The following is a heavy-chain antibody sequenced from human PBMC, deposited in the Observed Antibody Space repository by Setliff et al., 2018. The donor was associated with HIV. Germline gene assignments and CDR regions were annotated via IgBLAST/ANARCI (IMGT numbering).Heavy chain of an antibody. CDR3: VRRATAAEVFDY. D-gene: IGHD6-13*01. Sequence: ASVKVSCKASGYTFSDYGISWVRQAPGQRLEWMGWLRTGTGDTSYSVKFQSRLTITRDTSANTAYMELSNLRSEDTAVYYCVRRATAAEVFDYWGQGTLVTVSS. CDR1: GYTFSDYG. J-gene: IGHJ4*02. CDR2: LRTGTGDT. V-gene: IGHV1-3*04.